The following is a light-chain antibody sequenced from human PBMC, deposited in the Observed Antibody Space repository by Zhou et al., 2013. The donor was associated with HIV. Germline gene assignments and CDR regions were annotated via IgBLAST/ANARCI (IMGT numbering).Light chain of an antibody. CDR1: QGIGDF. Sequence: DIQMTQSPSSLSASVGDRVTIACRASQGIGDFLAWYQQKPGNVPNVLIYASSTLHSGVSSRFSGSGSGTDFTLTISDLQPEDLATYYCQQYNSYPLTFGGGTKVEIK. J-gene: IGKJ4*01. CDR2: ASS. V-gene: IGKV1-27*01. CDR3: QQYNSYPLT.